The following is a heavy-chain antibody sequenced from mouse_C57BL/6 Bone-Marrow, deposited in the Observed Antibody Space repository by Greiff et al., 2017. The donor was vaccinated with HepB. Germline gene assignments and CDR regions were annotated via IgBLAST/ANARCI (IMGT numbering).Heavy chain of an antibody. D-gene: IGHD3-3*01. Sequence: QVQLQQPGAELVMPGASVKLSCKASGYTFTSYWMHWVKQRPGQGLEWIGEIDPSDSYTNYNQKFKGKSTLTVDKSSSTAYMQRSSLTSEDSAVYYCARPGRGYAMDYWGQGTSVTVSS. CDR2: IDPSDSYT. CDR3: ARPGRGYAMDY. J-gene: IGHJ4*01. CDR1: GYTFTSYW. V-gene: IGHV1-69*01.